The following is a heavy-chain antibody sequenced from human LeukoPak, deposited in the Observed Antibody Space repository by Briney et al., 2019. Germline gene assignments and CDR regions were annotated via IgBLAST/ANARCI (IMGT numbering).Heavy chain of an antibody. CDR3: ALGPNYGDYAQSDFDY. CDR1: GFTFSSYG. CDR2: ISYDGSNK. D-gene: IGHD4-17*01. Sequence: GGSLRLSCAASGFTFSSYGMHWVRQAPGKGLEWVAVISYDGSNKYYADSVKGRFTISRDNSKNTLYLQMNSLRAEDTAVYYCALGPNYGDYAQSDFDYWGQGTLVTVSS. V-gene: IGHV3-30*03. J-gene: IGHJ4*02.